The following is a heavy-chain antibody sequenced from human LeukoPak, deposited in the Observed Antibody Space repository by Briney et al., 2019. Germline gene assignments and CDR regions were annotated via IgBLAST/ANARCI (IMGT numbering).Heavy chain of an antibody. V-gene: IGHV4-59*01. CDR1: GGSISSYY. D-gene: IGHD6-13*01. J-gene: IGHJ4*02. CDR3: ARDLLIAAAGRPPGY. Sequence: MASETLSLTCTVSGGSISSYYWNWIRQPPGKGLEWIGYIYYSGSTNYNPSLKSRVTISVDRSKNQFSLKLSSVTAEDTAVYYCARDLLIAAAGRPPGYWGQGTLVTVSS. CDR2: IYYSGST.